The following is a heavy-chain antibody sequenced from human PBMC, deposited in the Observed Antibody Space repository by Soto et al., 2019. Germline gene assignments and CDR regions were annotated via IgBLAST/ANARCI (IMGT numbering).Heavy chain of an antibody. Sequence: PGGSLRLSCAASGFTFSSYWMSWVRQAPGKGLEWVANIKQDGSEKYYVDSVKDRFTISRDNAKNSLYLQMNSLRAEDTAVYYCAREGDNYDFWSGYLYYFDYWGQGTLVNVSS. V-gene: IGHV3-7*03. CDR2: IKQDGSEK. J-gene: IGHJ4*02. D-gene: IGHD3-3*01. CDR3: AREGDNYDFWSGYLYYFDY. CDR1: GFTFSSYW.